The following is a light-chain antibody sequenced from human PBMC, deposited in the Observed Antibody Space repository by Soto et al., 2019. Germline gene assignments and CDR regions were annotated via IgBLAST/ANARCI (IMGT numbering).Light chain of an antibody. Sequence: DIQMTQSPSSLSASVGDRVTITCRASQGISNYVAWYQQKPGKVPKVLIYAASTLQSGVPSRFSGSGSGTDFNLTISSLQPEDVATYYCQNYNSAPWTFGQGTKVEIK. CDR2: AAS. J-gene: IGKJ1*01. CDR1: QGISNY. CDR3: QNYNSAPWT. V-gene: IGKV1-27*01.